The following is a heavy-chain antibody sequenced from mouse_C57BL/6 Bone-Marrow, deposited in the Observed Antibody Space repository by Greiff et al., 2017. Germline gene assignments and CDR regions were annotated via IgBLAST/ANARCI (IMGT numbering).Heavy chain of an antibody. CDR1: GYTFTSYW. J-gene: IGHJ3*01. CDR3: ARYYPYRGAY. Sequence: QVQLQQPGAELVKPGASVKLSCKASGYTFTSYWMHWVKQRPGQGLEWIGMIHPNSGSTNYNEKFKSKATLTVDKSSSTAYMPLSSLTSEDSAVYYCARYYPYRGAYWGQGTLVTVSA. D-gene: IGHD1-1*01. V-gene: IGHV1-64*01. CDR2: IHPNSGST.